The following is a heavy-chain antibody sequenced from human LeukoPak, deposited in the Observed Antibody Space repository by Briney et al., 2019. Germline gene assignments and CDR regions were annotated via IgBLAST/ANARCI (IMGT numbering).Heavy chain of an antibody. CDR3: ARSGYSGRYPAYFDY. Sequence: GGSLRLSCAASRFTFSSYAIHWVRKAPDKGREWVAVMSSDGSTKYYADSVRGRFTISRDDSENTLYLQMNSLRPEDTAVYYCARSGYSGRYPAYFDYWGQGTLVTVSS. CDR1: RFTFSSYA. V-gene: IGHV3-30-3*01. D-gene: IGHD1-26*01. CDR2: MSSDGSTK. J-gene: IGHJ4*02.